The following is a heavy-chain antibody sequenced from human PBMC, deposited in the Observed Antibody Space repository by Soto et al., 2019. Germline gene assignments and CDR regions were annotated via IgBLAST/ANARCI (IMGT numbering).Heavy chain of an antibody. CDR1: GGSISSSSYY. CDR3: ASLIGYSYGYYFDY. V-gene: IGHV4-39*01. Sequence: SETLSLTCTVSGGSISSSSYYWGWIRQPPGKGLEWIGSIYYSGSTYYNPPLKSRVTISVDTSKNQFSLKLSSVTAADTAVYYCASLIGYSYGYYFDYWGQGTLVTVSS. CDR2: IYYSGST. D-gene: IGHD5-18*01. J-gene: IGHJ4*02.